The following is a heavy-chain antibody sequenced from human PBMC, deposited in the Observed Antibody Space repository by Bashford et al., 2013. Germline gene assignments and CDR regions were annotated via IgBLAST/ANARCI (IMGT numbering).Heavy chain of an antibody. D-gene: IGHD2-21*02. CDR3: ARGGQPLLKNAIDS. CDR2: MNPNSGRT. V-gene: IGHV1-8*01. CDR1: GYTFTSYD. Sequence: SVKVSCKASGYTFTSYDINWVRQATGQGLEWMGWMNPNSGRTGYAQKFQGRVTMTRSASINTAYMELSSLRSEDTAVYYCARGGQPLLKNAIDSWGQGTLVTVSS. J-gene: IGHJ4*02.